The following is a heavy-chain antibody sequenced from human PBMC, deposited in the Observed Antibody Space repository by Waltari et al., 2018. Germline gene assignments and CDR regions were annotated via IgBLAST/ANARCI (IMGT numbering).Heavy chain of an antibody. CDR3: ARGVMGDIVVVVAATRLDP. Sequence: QVQMVQSGAEVKKPGASVKVSCKASGYTFINYYIHWVRQAPGQGLEWMGMIIPCGGNTVYGDKFQGRVTMTRDTSTSTVHMELSSLTSEDTAVYYCARGVMGDIVVVVAATRLDPWGQGTLVTVSS. CDR2: IIPCGGNT. CDR1: GYTFINYY. D-gene: IGHD2-15*01. J-gene: IGHJ5*02. V-gene: IGHV1-46*01.